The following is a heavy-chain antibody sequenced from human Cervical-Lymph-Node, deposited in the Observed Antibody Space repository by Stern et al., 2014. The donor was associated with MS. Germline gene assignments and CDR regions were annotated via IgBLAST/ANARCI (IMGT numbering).Heavy chain of an antibody. V-gene: IGHV4-39*01. CDR1: GDSISSSTYY. Sequence: QVQLVQSGPGLVQPSETLSLTCTVSGDSISSSTYYWGWIRQPPGKGLEWIGSIYYSGSTYYNPSLKSRVTLSVDTSKNPVSLKLTSGTAADTALYYCASSLRKSYYYDTIGYFDYWGQGTLVTVSS. J-gene: IGHJ4*02. D-gene: IGHD3-22*01. CDR2: IYYSGST. CDR3: ASSLRKSYYYDTIGYFDY.